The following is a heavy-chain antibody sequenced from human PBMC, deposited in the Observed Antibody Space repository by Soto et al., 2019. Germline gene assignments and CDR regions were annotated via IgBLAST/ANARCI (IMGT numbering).Heavy chain of an antibody. V-gene: IGHV1-69*13. Sequence: GASVKVSCKASGGTLSSYAISWVRQAPGQGLEWMGGVIPIFGTANYAQKFQGRVTITADESTSTAYMELSSLRSEDTAVYYCARVGIVATIRGWFDPWGQGTLVTVSS. CDR3: ARVGIVATIRGWFDP. CDR1: GGTLSSYA. CDR2: VIPIFGTA. D-gene: IGHD5-12*01. J-gene: IGHJ5*02.